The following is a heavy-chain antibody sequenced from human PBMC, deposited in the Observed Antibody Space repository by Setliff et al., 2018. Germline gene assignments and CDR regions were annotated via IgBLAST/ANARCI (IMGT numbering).Heavy chain of an antibody. CDR3: ARINFYVSSGYYYAPDY. CDR2: ISPYNGHT. D-gene: IGHD3-22*01. V-gene: IGHV1-18*01. J-gene: IGHJ4*02. CDR1: GYLLTSYG. Sequence: ASVKVSCKTSGYLLTSYGLTWVRQAPGQGLDWLGWISPYNGHTNYAQNLQGRVTMTTDTSTNTAYMEMRGLRSDDTALYYCARINFYVSSGYYYAPDYWGQGTLVTVSS.